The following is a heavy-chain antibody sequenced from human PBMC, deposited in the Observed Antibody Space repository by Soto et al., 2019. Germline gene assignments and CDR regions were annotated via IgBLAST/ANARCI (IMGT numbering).Heavy chain of an antibody. J-gene: IGHJ1*01. V-gene: IGHV1-2*04. D-gene: IGHD2-15*01. CDR1: GYTFTGYY. CDR2: INPNSGGT. Sequence: QVQLVQSGAEVKKPGASVKVSCKASGYTFTGYYMHWVRQAPGQGLEWMGWINPNSGGTNYAQKFQGWVTMTSDTSISTAYMELSRLRSDDTAVYYCARDGVVVAATPEYFQHWGQGTLVTVSS. CDR3: ARDGVVVAATPEYFQH.